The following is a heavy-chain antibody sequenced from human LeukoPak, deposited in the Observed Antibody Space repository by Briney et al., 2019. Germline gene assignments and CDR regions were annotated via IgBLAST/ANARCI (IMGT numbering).Heavy chain of an antibody. V-gene: IGHV4-34*01. CDR2: INHSGST. J-gene: IGHJ3*02. D-gene: IGHD2-2*01. CDR1: GGSLSGYY. Sequence: SETLSLTCAVYGGSLSGYYWSWIRQPPGKGLEWIGEINHSGSTNYNPSLKSRVTISVDTSKNQFSLKLSSVTAADTAVYYCAREGVVVVPAATRDAFDIWGQGTMVTVSS. CDR3: AREGVVVVPAATRDAFDI.